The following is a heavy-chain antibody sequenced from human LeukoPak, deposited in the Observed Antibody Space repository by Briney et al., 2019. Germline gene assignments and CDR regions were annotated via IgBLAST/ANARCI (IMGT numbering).Heavy chain of an antibody. V-gene: IGHV4-59*08. CDR2: IYYSGST. D-gene: IGHD3-10*01. J-gene: IGHJ3*02. CDR1: GGSISSYY. CDR3: ARYGRAFDI. Sequence: SETLSLTCTVSGGSISSYYWSWIRQPPGKGLEWIGYIYYSGSTNYNPSPKSRVTISVDTSKNQFSLKLSSVTAADTAVYYCARYGRAFDIWGQGTMVTVSS.